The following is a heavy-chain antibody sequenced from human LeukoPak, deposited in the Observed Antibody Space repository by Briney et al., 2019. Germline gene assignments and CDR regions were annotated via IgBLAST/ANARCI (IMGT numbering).Heavy chain of an antibody. V-gene: IGHV1-2*02. Sequence: ASVKVSCMPSGYTFPRYYMHSVRQAPGQGLEWMGWINPNSGGTNYEQRVEGRVTMTRNTSISTAYMELSRLRSDDTAVYYCARVHSSYDSSGYYVPWGQGTLVTVSS. CDR2: INPNSGGT. CDR3: ARVHSSYDSSGYYVP. J-gene: IGHJ5*02. CDR1: GYTFPRYY. D-gene: IGHD3-22*01.